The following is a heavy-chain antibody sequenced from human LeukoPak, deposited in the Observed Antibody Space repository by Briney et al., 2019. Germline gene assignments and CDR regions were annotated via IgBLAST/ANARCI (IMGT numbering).Heavy chain of an antibody. CDR2: IIPIFGTA. Sequence: SVKVSCKASGGTFSSYAISWVRQAPGQGLEWMGRIIPIFGTANYAQKFQGRVTITADKSTSTAYMELSSLRSEDTAVYYCAIDLEAGEGGYSYGLLHYYMDVWGKGTTVTVSS. D-gene: IGHD5-18*01. J-gene: IGHJ6*03. V-gene: IGHV1-69*06. CDR3: AIDLEAGEGGYSYGLLHYYMDV. CDR1: GGTFSSYA.